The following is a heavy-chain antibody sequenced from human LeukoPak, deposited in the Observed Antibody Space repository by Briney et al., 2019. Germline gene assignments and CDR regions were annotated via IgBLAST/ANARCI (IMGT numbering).Heavy chain of an antibody. Sequence: TGGSLRLSCAASGFTFSSYEMNWVRQAPRKGLEWVSYISSSGSTIYYADSVKGRFTISRDNAKNSLYLQMNSLRAEDTAVYYCARTMIVVQDKNAFDIWGQGTMVTVSS. CDR3: ARTMIVVQDKNAFDI. CDR1: GFTFSSYE. J-gene: IGHJ3*02. CDR2: ISSSGSTI. D-gene: IGHD3-22*01. V-gene: IGHV3-48*03.